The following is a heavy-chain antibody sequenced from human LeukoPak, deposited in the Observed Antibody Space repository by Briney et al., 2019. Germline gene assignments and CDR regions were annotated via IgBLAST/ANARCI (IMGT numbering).Heavy chain of an antibody. J-gene: IGHJ4*02. D-gene: IGHD1-26*01. CDR2: ISGSGGST. CDR1: GFTFSSYA. CDR3: AKEIWREPRLFDY. Sequence: GGSLRLSCAASGFTFSSYAMSWVRQAPGQGLYWVSAISGSGGSTYYADSVKGRFTISRDNSKNTLYLQMDSLRAEDTAVYYCAKEIWREPRLFDYWGQGTLVTVSS. V-gene: IGHV3-23*01.